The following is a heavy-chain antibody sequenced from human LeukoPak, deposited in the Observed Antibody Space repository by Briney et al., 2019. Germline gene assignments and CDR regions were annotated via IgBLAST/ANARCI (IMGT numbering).Heavy chain of an antibody. CDR2: ISGSGGST. V-gene: IGHV3-23*01. Sequence: GGSLRLSCAASGFTFSSYAMSWVRQAPGKGLEWVSAISGSGGSTYYADSVKGRFTISRDNSKNTLYLQMNSLRAEDTAVYYCAKRGGYYGSGSYWSYYYYGMDVWGQGTTVTVSS. J-gene: IGHJ6*02. CDR1: GFTFSSYA. D-gene: IGHD3-10*01. CDR3: AKRGGYYGSGSYWSYYYYGMDV.